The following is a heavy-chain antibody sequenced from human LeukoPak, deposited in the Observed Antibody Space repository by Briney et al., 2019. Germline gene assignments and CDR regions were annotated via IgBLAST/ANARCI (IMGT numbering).Heavy chain of an antibody. CDR3: ATIGVSGSEWDFAQ. D-gene: IGHD1-26*01. Sequence: ASVKVSCKAVGDTFNDYHVHWVRQAPGLGAQGLEWMGWVTPSSGWRRYSQRFQGRVAMTSDTSTSTVYMELTRLTSDDTGIYFCATIGVSGSEWDFAQWGQGTLVTVSS. J-gene: IGHJ4*02. V-gene: IGHV1-2*02. CDR1: GDTFNDYH. CDR2: VTPSSGWR.